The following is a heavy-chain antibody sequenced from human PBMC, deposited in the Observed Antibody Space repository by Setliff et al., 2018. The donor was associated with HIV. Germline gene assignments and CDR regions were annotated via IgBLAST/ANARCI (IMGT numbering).Heavy chain of an antibody. CDR3: ARVVDADYLDY. D-gene: IGHD2-15*01. Sequence: SETLSLTCTVSGGSIRSSSSYWGWIRQPPGKGLEWIGITYYSGSTYYKPSLKSRVTISVDTSKNQFSLKLNSVTAADTAMYYCARVVDADYLDYWGQGTPVTVSS. V-gene: IGHV4-39*01. J-gene: IGHJ4*02. CDR1: GGSIRSSSSY. CDR2: TYYSGST.